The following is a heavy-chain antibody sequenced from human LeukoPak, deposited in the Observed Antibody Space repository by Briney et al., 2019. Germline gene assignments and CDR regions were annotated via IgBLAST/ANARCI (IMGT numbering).Heavy chain of an antibody. CDR3: ARDSLAAAGFDY. V-gene: IGHV3-48*03. CDR2: ISSSGSTI. J-gene: IGHJ4*02. Sequence: PGGSLRLSCAASGFTFSNYEMNWVRQAPGKGLEWVSYISSSGSTIYYADSVKGRFTISRDNAKNSLYLQMNSLRAEDTAVYYCARDSLAAAGFDYWGQGTLVTVSS. D-gene: IGHD6-13*01. CDR1: GFTFSNYE.